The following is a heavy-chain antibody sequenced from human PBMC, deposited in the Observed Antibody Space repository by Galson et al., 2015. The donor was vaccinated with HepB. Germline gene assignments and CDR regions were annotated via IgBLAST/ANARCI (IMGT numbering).Heavy chain of an antibody. V-gene: IGHV3-33*01. CDR1: GFTFRSYG. Sequence: CAASGFTFRSYGMHWVRQAPGKGLEWVAVIWYDGSNKFSADSVKGRFTISRDDSKNTLSLLMDSLKTEDTAVYYCTTTVRPEDFLEYWGQGSLVTVSS. CDR3: TTTVRPEDFLEY. J-gene: IGHJ4*02. CDR2: IWYDGSNK. D-gene: IGHD1-14*01.